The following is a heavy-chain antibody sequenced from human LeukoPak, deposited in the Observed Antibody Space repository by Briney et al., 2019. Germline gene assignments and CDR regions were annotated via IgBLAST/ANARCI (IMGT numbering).Heavy chain of an antibody. CDR1: GDSINGFY. Sequence: SETLSLTCTVSGDSINGFYWSWIRQAAGRGLEWIGHIYTSGSTNYNPSLRSRVTMSVDMSKNQFSLKLRSVTAADTAVYYCARDCGGDCYMIQGPFDIWGQGTMVTVSS. J-gene: IGHJ3*02. V-gene: IGHV4-4*07. D-gene: IGHD2-21*02. CDR2: IYTSGST. CDR3: ARDCGGDCYMIQGPFDI.